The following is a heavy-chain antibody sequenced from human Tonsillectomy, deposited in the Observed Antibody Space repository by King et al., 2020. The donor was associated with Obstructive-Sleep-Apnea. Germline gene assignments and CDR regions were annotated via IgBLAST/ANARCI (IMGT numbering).Heavy chain of an antibody. J-gene: IGHJ2*01. D-gene: IGHD2-15*01. Sequence: QLVQSGGGVGQPGRALRLSCAASGFTFSSYGMHWVRRAPGKRLEWVAVILDDGSNKFYSNSVKGRFTISRDNSKNTLSLQMNSLGAEDTVVYYCAKERVTATWYFDLWGRGTLVTVSS. CDR3: AKERVTATWYFDL. V-gene: IGHV3-30*18. CDR1: GFTFSSYG. CDR2: ILDDGSNK.